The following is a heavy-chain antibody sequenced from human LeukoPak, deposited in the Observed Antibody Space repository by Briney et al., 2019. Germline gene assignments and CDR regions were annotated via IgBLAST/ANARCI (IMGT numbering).Heavy chain of an antibody. CDR1: GGSFSGYF. CDR3: ARGVDYYDTGGYDS. D-gene: IGHD3-22*01. V-gene: IGHV4-34*01. Sequence: SETLSLTCGVYGGSFSGYFWSWIRQPPGKGLEWIGEINHSGSTNYNPSLKSRVTISVDTSKNQFSLKLSSVTAADTAVYYCARGVDYYDTGGYDSWGQGTLVTVSS. CDR2: INHSGST. J-gene: IGHJ4*02.